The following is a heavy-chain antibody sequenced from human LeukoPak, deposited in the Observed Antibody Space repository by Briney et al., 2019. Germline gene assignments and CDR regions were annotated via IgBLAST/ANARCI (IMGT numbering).Heavy chain of an antibody. D-gene: IGHD3-10*01. CDR1: GFTFSSYA. CDR3: AKYSYYDSKVNWFDP. Sequence: GGSLRLSCAASGFTFSSYAMSWVRQAPGKGLEWVSAISGSGGSTYYADSVKGRFTISRDNSKNTLYLQMNSLRAEDTAVYYCAKYSYYDSKVNWFDPWGQGTLVTVSS. CDR2: ISGSGGST. J-gene: IGHJ5*02. V-gene: IGHV3-23*01.